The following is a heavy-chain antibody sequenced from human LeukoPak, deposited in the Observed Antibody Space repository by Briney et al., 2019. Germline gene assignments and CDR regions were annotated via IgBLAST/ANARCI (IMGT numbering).Heavy chain of an antibody. V-gene: IGHV4-38-2*01. CDR2: IYHSGTT. CDR3: AVTRAPGNYYDSSGPNNWFDP. Sequence: SETLSLTCAVSGYSISSGYYWGWIRPPPGKGLEWIGSIYHSGTTYYNPSLKSRVTISIDTSKNQFSLKLNSVTAADTAVYYCAVTRAPGNYYDSSGPNNWFDPWGQGTLVTVSS. J-gene: IGHJ5*02. D-gene: IGHD3-22*01. CDR1: GYSISSGYY.